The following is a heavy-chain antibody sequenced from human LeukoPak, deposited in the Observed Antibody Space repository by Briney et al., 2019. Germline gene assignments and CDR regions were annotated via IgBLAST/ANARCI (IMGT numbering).Heavy chain of an antibody. CDR1: GYTLTSFS. CDR2: ISAYNGYK. CDR3: VRGDCSGVSCYLPEYFRH. V-gene: IGHV1-18*01. D-gene: IGHD2-15*01. Sequence: SGKVSCKASGYTLTSFSISWVRQAPGHGLDWMGWISAYNGYKDYAQKLQGRVTMTTETSTNTAYMELRSLRSDDTAVYYCVRGDCSGVSCYLPEYFRHWGQGTLVTVSS. J-gene: IGHJ1*01.